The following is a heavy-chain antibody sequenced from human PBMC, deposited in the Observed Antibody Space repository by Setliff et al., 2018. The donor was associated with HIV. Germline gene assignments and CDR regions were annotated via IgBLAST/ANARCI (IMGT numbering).Heavy chain of an antibody. V-gene: IGHV3-9*01. D-gene: IGHD5-12*01. J-gene: IGHJ4*02. CDR3: VRGYDVLIGNPDS. Sequence: PGGSLRLSCAASGFNFKDFAMHWVRQPPGKGLEWVSAISSGGGTYYADFVKGRFTTSRDNAKNSLYLQMNSLKPEDTAFYYCVRGYDVLIGNPDSWGQG. CDR2: ISSGGGT. CDR1: GFNFKDFA.